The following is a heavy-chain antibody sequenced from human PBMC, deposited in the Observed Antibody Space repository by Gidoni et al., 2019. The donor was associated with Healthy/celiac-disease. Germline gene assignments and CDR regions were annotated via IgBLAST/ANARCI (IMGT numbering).Heavy chain of an antibody. CDR1: GGSISSYY. CDR2: IYYSGST. V-gene: IGHV4-59*08. Sequence: QVQLQESGPGLVKPSETLSLTCTVSGGSISSYYWSWIRQPPGKGLEWFGYIYYSGSTNYNPSLKSRVTISVDTSKNHFSLKLISVTAADTAVYYCARHKLVYSYGPDFDYWGQGTLVTVSS. D-gene: IGHD5-18*01. J-gene: IGHJ4*02. CDR3: ARHKLVYSYGPDFDY.